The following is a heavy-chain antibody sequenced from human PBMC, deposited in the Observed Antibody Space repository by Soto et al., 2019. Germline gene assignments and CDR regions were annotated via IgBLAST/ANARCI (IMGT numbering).Heavy chain of an antibody. CDR2: ISAYNGKR. CDR3: ARGRIVASIHDAFEI. V-gene: IGHV1-18*01. CDR1: GYDFTSYG. J-gene: IGHJ3*02. D-gene: IGHD2-21*01. Sequence: QGQLLQSGDEVKKPGASVRVSCRASGYDFTSYGISWVRQAPGQGLEWVSWISAYNGKRDTAQKFQGRVTMTLDTSTDTAHMELGDLTSADTAVYYCARGRIVASIHDAFEIWGQGTMDAVSS.